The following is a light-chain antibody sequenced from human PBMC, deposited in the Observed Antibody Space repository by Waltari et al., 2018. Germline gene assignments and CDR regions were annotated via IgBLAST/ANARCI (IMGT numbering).Light chain of an antibody. Sequence: QSALTQPASVSGSPGQSITISCTGTSGDVGRYNLVSWYHQHPGKAPKLVIYEGGKRPSGFSKRFSGSKSGNTASLTISGLQAEDEADYYCCSYAGAGTGVFGGGTKVTVL. CDR3: CSYAGAGTGV. J-gene: IGLJ3*02. V-gene: IGLV2-23*01. CDR1: SGDVGRYNL. CDR2: EGG.